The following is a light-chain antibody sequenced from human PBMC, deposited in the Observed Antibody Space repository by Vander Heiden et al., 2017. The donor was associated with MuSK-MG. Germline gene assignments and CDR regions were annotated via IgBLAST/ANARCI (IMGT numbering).Light chain of an antibody. V-gene: IGLV1-47*02. J-gene: IGLJ2*01. Sequence: QSVLTQPPSASGTPGQRVTISCSGSSPNSGSNSVYGYQQLPGTAPKLLIYSNNQRPSGVPDRFSGSKSGTSASLAISGLRAEDEADYYCAAWDDSLSGVVFGGGTKLTVL. CDR1: SPNSGSNS. CDR3: AAWDDSLSGVV. CDR2: SNN.